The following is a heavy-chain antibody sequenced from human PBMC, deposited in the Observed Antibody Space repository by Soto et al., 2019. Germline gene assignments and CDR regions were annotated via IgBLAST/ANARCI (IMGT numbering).Heavy chain of an antibody. Sequence: GVSLKISCKGSGYSFTSYWISWVRQMPGKGLEWMGRIDPSDSYTNYSPSFQGHVTISADKSISTAYLQWSSLKASDTAMYYCARHPSTQQLVLSLAGSMDVWGQGTTVTVSS. D-gene: IGHD6-13*01. CDR2: IDPSDSYT. CDR3: ARHPSTQQLVLSLAGSMDV. CDR1: GYSFTSYW. J-gene: IGHJ6*02. V-gene: IGHV5-10-1*01.